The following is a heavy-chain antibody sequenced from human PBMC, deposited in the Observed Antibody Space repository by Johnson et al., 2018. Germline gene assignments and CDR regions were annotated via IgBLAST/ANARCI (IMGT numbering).Heavy chain of an antibody. CDR2: INGDGSRP. CDR1: GFTFSQNW. Sequence: VQLQESGGGLIQPGGSLILSCAASGFTFSQNWMHWVRQAPGKGVVWVSRINGDGSRPTYPDSVKGRFTISRDNAKNTLYLQMNDLRVEDTAMYYCSKDSDTNGWSVMDFWGQGTLVNVSS. D-gene: IGHD6-19*01. CDR3: SKDSDTNGWSVMDF. J-gene: IGHJ4*02. V-gene: IGHV3-74*03.